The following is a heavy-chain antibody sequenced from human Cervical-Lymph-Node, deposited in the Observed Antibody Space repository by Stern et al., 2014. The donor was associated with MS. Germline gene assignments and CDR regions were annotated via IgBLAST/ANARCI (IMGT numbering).Heavy chain of an antibody. J-gene: IGHJ4*02. CDR3: ARMMGSGYRHYFDY. CDR1: GFSLVTSGVR. CDR2: IAWKDKT. D-gene: IGHD3-3*01. V-gene: IGHV2-70*04. Sequence: QVTLRESGPALVKPTQTLTLTCTFSGFSLVTSGVRVSWIRQPPGKALEWLARIAWKDKTFYNTSLMTRLTISKDTSKNQVVLTMTNVDPVDTATYYCARMMGSGYRHYFDYWGQGTPVTVS.